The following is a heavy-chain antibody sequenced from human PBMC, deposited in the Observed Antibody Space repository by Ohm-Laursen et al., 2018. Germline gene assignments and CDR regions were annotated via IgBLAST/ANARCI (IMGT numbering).Heavy chain of an antibody. CDR3: ARVTEEYYGLNDY. Sequence: SLRLSCSASGFTFSSYEMNWVRQAPGKGLEWVSYISSSGSTIYYADSVKGRFTISRDNAKNSLYLQMNSLSVDDTAVYYCARVTEEYYGLNDYWGQGTRVTVSS. CDR2: ISSSGSTI. CDR1: GFTFSSYE. D-gene: IGHD3-10*01. J-gene: IGHJ4*02. V-gene: IGHV3-48*03.